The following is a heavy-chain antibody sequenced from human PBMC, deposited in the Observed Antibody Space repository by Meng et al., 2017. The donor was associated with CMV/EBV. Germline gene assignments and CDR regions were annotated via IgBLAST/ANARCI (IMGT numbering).Heavy chain of an antibody. V-gene: IGHV3-11*06. Sequence: GGSLRLSCAASGFTFSDYYMSWIRQAPGKGLEWVSSISSSSSYIYYADSVKGRFTISRDNAKNSLYLQMNSLRAEDTAVYYCARGNDFWSGPDDYWGQGTLVTVSS. J-gene: IGHJ4*02. CDR2: ISSSSSYI. CDR3: ARGNDFWSGPDDY. D-gene: IGHD3-3*01. CDR1: GFTFSDYY.